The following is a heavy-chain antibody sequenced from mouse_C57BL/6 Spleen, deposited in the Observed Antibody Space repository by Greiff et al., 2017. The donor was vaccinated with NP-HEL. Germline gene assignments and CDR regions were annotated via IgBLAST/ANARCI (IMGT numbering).Heavy chain of an antibody. J-gene: IGHJ2*01. CDR2: IYPGSGST. V-gene: IGHV1-55*01. CDR3: ARKKGGDSSGYLDY. D-gene: IGHD3-2*02. Sequence: QVQLQQPGAELVKPGASVKMSCKASGYTFTSYWITWVKQRPGQGLEWIGDIYPGSGSTNYNEKFKSKATLTVDTSSSTAYMQLSSLTSEDSAVYYCARKKGGDSSGYLDYWGQGTTLTVSS. CDR1: GYTFTSYW.